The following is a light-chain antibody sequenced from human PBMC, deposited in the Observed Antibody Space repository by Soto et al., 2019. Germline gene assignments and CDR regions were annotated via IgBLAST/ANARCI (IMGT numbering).Light chain of an antibody. V-gene: IGKV3-20*01. Sequence: DIVLTQSPGTLSLSPGDRATLSCRASQSVNSAYLAWYQQKPGQPPRLLIYGASSRFTGVPDRFGGSGSGTDFTLTISRLEPDDFAFYYCQKYYSSPRFGQGTKVAVK. CDR2: GAS. J-gene: IGKJ1*01. CDR1: QSVNSAY. CDR3: QKYYSSPR.